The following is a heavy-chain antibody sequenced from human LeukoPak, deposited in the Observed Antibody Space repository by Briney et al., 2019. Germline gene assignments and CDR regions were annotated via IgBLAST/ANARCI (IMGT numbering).Heavy chain of an antibody. CDR3: TAGDGAFYY. CDR1: GFTFDDFT. V-gene: IGHV3-43*01. CDR2: ISWDGGTT. J-gene: IGHJ4*02. D-gene: IGHD3-10*01. Sequence: PGGSLTLSCAASGFTFDDFTMHWVRQRPGKGLEWVSQISWDGGTTYYADSVKGRFTISRDNSKNSLSLQMNSLTSEDTAMYYCTAGDGAFYYWGQGTRVTVSS.